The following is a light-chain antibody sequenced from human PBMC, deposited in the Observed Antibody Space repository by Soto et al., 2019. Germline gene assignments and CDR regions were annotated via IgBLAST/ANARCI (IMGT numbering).Light chain of an antibody. Sequence: QSALTQPASVSGSPGQSITISCTGTTSDVGAYNYVSWFQQYPGKAPKLMIYDVSTRPSGVSYRFSGSKSGNTASLTISGLQAEYDADYYCSSYTTTDTYVFGTGTKLTVL. J-gene: IGLJ1*01. CDR3: SSYTTTDTYV. CDR2: DVS. CDR1: TSDVGAYNY. V-gene: IGLV2-14*01.